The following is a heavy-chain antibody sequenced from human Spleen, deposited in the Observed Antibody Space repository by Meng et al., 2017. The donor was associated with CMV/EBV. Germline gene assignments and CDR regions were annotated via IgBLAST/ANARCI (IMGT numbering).Heavy chain of an antibody. CDR1: GGSISSGDYY. CDR2: IYYSGST. CDR3: ASLSNDYGGKGTY. J-gene: IGHJ4*02. V-gene: IGHV4-30-4*08. D-gene: IGHD4-23*01. Sequence: SGGSISSGDYYWSWIRQPPGKGLEWIGYIYYSGSTYYSPSLKSRLTISVDTSKNQFSLKLSSVTAADTAVYYCASLSNDYGGKGTYWGQGTLVTVSS.